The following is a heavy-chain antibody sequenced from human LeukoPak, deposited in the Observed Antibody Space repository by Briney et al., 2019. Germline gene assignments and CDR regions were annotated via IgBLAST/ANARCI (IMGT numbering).Heavy chain of an antibody. V-gene: IGHV4-59*08. CDR2: IYYSGST. J-gene: IGHJ4*02. D-gene: IGHD2-8*02. CDR3: ARQTSGHYFDY. Sequence: PSEILSLTCTVSGGSISSYYWSWIRQPPGKGLEWIGYIYYSGSTNYNPSLKSRVTISVDTSKNQFSLKLSSVTAADTAVYYCARQTSGHYFDYWGQGTLVTVSS. CDR1: GGSISSYY.